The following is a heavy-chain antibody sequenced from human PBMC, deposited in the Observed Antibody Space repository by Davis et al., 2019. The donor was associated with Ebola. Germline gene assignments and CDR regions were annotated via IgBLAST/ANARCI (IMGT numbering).Heavy chain of an antibody. V-gene: IGHV3-33*01. D-gene: IGHD3-3*01. CDR1: GFTFSSYG. Sequence: PGGSLRLSCAASGFTFSSYGMHWVRQAPGKGLEWVAVIWYDGSNKYYADSVKGRFTISRDNSKNTLYLQMNSLRAEDTAVYYCARVYYDFWSGYSEHYYYGMDVWGQGTTVTVSS. J-gene: IGHJ6*02. CDR2: IWYDGSNK. CDR3: ARVYYDFWSGYSEHYYYGMDV.